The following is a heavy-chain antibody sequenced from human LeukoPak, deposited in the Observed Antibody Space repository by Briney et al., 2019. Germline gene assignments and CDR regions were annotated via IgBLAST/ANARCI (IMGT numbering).Heavy chain of an antibody. CDR3: AKSSLGDSYGAFDI. CDR2: ISYDGSNK. D-gene: IGHD3-16*01. V-gene: IGHV3-30*18. Sequence: GGSLRLSCAASGFTFSSYGMHWVRQAPGKGLEWVAVISYDGSNKYYADSVKGRFTISRDNSKNTLYLQMNSLRAEDTAVYYCAKSSLGDSYGAFDIWGQGTMVTVSS. J-gene: IGHJ3*02. CDR1: GFTFSSYG.